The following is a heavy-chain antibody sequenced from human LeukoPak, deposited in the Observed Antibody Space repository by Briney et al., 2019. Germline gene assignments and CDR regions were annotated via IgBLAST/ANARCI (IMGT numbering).Heavy chain of an antibody. CDR2: INPNSGGT. D-gene: IGHD3-22*01. Sequence: ASVKVSCKASGYTFTGYYMHWVRQAPGQGLEWMGWINPNSGGTNYAQKFQGRVTMTRDTSISTAYMELSRLRSDDTAVYYCARVCSYDSSGYASPHDAFDTWGQGTMVTVSS. CDR1: GYTFTGYY. V-gene: IGHV1-2*02. J-gene: IGHJ3*02. CDR3: ARVCSYDSSGYASPHDAFDT.